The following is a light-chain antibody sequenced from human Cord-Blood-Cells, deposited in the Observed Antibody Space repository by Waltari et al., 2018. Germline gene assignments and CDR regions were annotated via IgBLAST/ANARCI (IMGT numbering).Light chain of an antibody. CDR2: EGS. V-gene: IGLV2-23*01. CDR1: SSDVGSYNL. Sequence: QSALPQPASVSGSPGQSTTISCTGTSSDVGSYNLVPWYPHHPGKAPKLMIYEGSKRPSGVSNRFSGSKSGNTASLTISGLQAEDEADYYCCSYAGSSTLVFGGGTKLTVL. CDR3: CSYAGSSTLV. J-gene: IGLJ2*01.